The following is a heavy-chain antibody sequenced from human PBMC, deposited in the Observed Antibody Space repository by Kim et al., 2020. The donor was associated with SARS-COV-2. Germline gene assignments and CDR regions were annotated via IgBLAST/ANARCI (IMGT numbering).Heavy chain of an antibody. D-gene: IGHD1-20*01. CDR3: AREGITGSDQMDV. Sequence: YAQKFQGRVTITADESTSTAYMELSSLRSEDTAVYYCAREGITGSDQMDVWGQGTTVTVSS. V-gene: IGHV1-69*01. J-gene: IGHJ6*02.